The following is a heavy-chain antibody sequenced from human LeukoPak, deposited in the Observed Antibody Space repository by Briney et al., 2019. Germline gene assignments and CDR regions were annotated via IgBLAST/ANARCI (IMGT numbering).Heavy chain of an antibody. CDR2: IYSGGST. J-gene: IGHJ5*02. CDR3: ASSLLYYDILTGYYPFFP. Sequence: GGSLRLSCAASGFTVSSNYMSWVRQAPGKGLEWVSVIYSGGSTYYADSVKGRFTIFRDNSKNTLYLQMNSLRAEDTAVYYCASSLLYYDILTGYYPFFPWGQGTLVTVSS. V-gene: IGHV3-66*01. CDR1: GFTVSSNY. D-gene: IGHD3-9*01.